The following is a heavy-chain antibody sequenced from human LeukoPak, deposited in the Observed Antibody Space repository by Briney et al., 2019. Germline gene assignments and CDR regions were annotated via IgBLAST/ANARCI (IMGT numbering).Heavy chain of an antibody. Sequence: SVKVSCKASGGTSSSYAISWVRQAPGQGLEWMGGIIPIFGTANYAQKFQGRVTITADESTSTAYMELSSLRSEDTAVYYCARSGYWGYDILTGYADYWGQGTLVTVSS. CDR1: GGTSSSYA. V-gene: IGHV1-69*13. J-gene: IGHJ4*02. CDR2: IIPIFGTA. CDR3: ARSGYWGYDILTGYADY. D-gene: IGHD3-9*01.